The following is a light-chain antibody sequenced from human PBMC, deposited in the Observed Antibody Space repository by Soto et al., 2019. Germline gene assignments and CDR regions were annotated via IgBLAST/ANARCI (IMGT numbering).Light chain of an antibody. CDR2: DAS. Sequence: EIVLTQSPATLSLSPGERATLSCRASQSVSSYLAWYQQKPGQAPRLLIYDASNRATGIPAKFSGRGFGTEFPLPLRSLEPEDFGVYYCQQRNTWPPITFGQGTRLEIK. J-gene: IGKJ5*01. V-gene: IGKV3-11*01. CDR3: QQRNTWPPIT. CDR1: QSVSSY.